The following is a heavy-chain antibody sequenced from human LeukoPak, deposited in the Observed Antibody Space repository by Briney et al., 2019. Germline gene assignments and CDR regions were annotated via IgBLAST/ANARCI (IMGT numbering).Heavy chain of an antibody. CDR2: ISASGGST. CDR1: GFTFGSYA. V-gene: IGHV3-23*01. D-gene: IGHD6-19*01. J-gene: IGHJ6*02. Sequence: GGSLRLSCAASGFTFGSYAMNWVRQAPGKGLEWVSGISASGGSTYYADSVKGRFTISRDISKNTLYLQMNSLRADDTAVYYCAKGSSGWYASNMDVWGQGTTVTVSS. CDR3: AKGSSGWYASNMDV.